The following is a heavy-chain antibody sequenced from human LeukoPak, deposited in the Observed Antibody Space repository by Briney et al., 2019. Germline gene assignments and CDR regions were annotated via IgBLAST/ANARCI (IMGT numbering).Heavy chain of an antibody. CDR1: GFIFSNYG. D-gene: IGHD3-22*01. CDR2: ISYSGGT. J-gene: IGHJ4*02. Sequence: GSLRLSCAASGFIFSNYGMNWVRQPPGRGLEWIGNISYSGGTNYNPSLQSRVTISVDTSKNQFSLKLSSVTAADTAVYFCAGHDSRGYYVAYWGQGALVTVSS. CDR3: AGHDSRGYYVAY. V-gene: IGHV4-39*01.